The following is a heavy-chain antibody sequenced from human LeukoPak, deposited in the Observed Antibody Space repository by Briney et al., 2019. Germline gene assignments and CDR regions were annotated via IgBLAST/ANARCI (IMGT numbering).Heavy chain of an antibody. D-gene: IGHD2-21*01. CDR1: VFSLSNYS. V-gene: IGHV3-48*02. J-gene: IGHJ4*02. CDR3: ARGSDVIFES. Sequence: GGALTLSRAHSVFSLSNYSMNLVRQAPATGLEWVSYISSGSISIYCSDSVKGRFTISRDDAKNSLSLQMNSLRDDDTAVYYCARGSDVIFESWGQGTLVTVSS. CDR2: ISSGSISI.